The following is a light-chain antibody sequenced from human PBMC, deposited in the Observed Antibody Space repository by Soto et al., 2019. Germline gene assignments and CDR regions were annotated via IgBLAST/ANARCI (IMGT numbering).Light chain of an antibody. Sequence: DIQMTQSPSTLSASVGDRVTTTCRASQSISSWLAWYQQKPGKAPKLLIYDASSLESGVPSRFSGSGSGTEFTLTISSLQPDDFATYYCQRYNSYSWTFGQGTKVEIK. CDR2: DAS. CDR3: QRYNSYSWT. V-gene: IGKV1-5*01. CDR1: QSISSW. J-gene: IGKJ1*01.